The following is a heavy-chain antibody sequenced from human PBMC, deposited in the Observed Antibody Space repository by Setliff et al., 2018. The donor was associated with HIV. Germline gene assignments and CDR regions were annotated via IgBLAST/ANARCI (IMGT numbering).Heavy chain of an antibody. J-gene: IGHJ5*02. CDR3: ARGSPGVVIIPDS. D-gene: IGHD3-22*01. CDR2: INSDGFKT. CDR1: GFTFSRDW. Sequence: PGGSLRLSCAAFGFTFSRDWMHWVRQGPGKGLVWVARINSDGFKTNHADSVRGRFTIFRDDAKTSLNLQMNSLKVEDTAIYFCARGSPGVVIIPDSWGQGTLVTVSS. V-gene: IGHV3-74*01.